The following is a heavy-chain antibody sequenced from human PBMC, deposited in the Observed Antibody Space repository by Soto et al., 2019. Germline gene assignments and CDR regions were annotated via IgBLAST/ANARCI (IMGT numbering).Heavy chain of an antibody. D-gene: IGHD2-2*01. J-gene: IGHJ4*02. CDR2: IKYSGHT. Sequence: QLQLQESGPGLVKPSETLSLTCTVSGGSISSISYYWGWIRQPPGKGLEWVGSIKYSGHTFYNPSLKSRVTVSVDTYKNRFYLRRSSVTAAETAVYYCARVDIAVVPSTTFDYWGQGTLVTVSS. CDR1: GGSISSISYY. V-gene: IGHV4-39*01. CDR3: ARVDIAVVPSTTFDY.